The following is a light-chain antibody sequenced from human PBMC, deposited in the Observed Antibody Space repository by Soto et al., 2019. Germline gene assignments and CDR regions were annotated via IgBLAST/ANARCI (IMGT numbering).Light chain of an antibody. CDR1: QTISSW. Sequence: DIQMTQSPSTLSGSVGDRVTITCRASQTISSWLAWYQHKLGKAPKLLVYKASTLKSGVPSRFSCSGSWTEYTLTISSLQPDDFATYYCQHYNSYSEAFGQGTKVDIK. V-gene: IGKV1-5*03. CDR3: QHYNSYSEA. J-gene: IGKJ1*01. CDR2: KAS.